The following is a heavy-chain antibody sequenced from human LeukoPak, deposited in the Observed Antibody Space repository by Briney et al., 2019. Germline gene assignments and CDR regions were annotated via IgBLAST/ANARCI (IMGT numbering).Heavy chain of an antibody. CDR3: ARGSRDYYDSSAWADY. CDR1: GFTFSDYY. CDR2: ISSSGSTI. D-gene: IGHD3-22*01. J-gene: IGHJ4*02. V-gene: IGHV3-11*01. Sequence: GGSLRLSCAASGFTFSDYYMSWIRQAPGKGLEWVSYISSSGSTIYYADSVKGRFTISRDNAKNSLYLQMNSLRAEDTAVYYCARGSRDYYDSSAWADYWGQGTLVTVSS.